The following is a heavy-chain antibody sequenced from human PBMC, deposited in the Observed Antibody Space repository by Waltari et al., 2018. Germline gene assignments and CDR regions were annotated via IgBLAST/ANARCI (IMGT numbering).Heavy chain of an antibody. J-gene: IGHJ3*01. V-gene: IGHV5-51*01. D-gene: IGHD1-26*01. CDR3: ARELIWPGELGPFDL. CDR2: IFPRDSDT. Sequence: EVQLVQSGTQVKKPGESLRISCKASGYSFSSYWIGWVRQMHGKGMEWMGIIFPRDSDTRYTPSSQGRVTISADKSTGTAYLQFSSLTASDTAMYFCARELIWPGELGPFDLWGQGTFVSVSS. CDR1: GYSFSSYW.